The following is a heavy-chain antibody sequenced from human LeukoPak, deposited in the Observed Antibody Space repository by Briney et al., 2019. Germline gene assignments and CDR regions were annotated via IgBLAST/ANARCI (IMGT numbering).Heavy chain of an antibody. CDR2: IKQDGGAK. J-gene: IGHJ6*03. V-gene: IGHV3-7*01. D-gene: IGHD6-25*01. CDR3: ARVAAVFYYYYYYMDV. CDR1: GFTFTSYW. Sequence: GGSLRLSCAASGFTFTSYWMSWVRQAPGKGLEWVANIKQDGGAKYYVDSVKGRFTISRDNAKNSLYLQMNSLRAEDTAVYYCARVAAVFYYYYYYMDVWGKGTTVTVSS.